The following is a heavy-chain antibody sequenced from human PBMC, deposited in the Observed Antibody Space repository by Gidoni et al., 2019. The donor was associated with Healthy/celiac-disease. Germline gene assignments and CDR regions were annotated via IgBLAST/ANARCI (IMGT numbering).Heavy chain of an antibody. J-gene: IGHJ3*02. CDR1: GGSISSSSYY. CDR2: ISYSGST. Sequence: QLQLQESGPGLVKPSETLSLTCTVSGGSISSSSYYWGWIRQPPAKGLEWIGSISYSGSTYDNPSLKSRVTISVETPKIQFSLKLSSVTAADTAVYHCARGRSTMMGPDAFDIWGQGTMVTVSS. V-gene: IGHV4-39*07. CDR3: ARGRSTMMGPDAFDI. D-gene: IGHD3-22*01.